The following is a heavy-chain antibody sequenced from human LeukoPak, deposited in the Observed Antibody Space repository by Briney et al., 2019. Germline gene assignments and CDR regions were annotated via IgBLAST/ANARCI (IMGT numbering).Heavy chain of an antibody. CDR3: AKSVYHSGNY. V-gene: IGHV3-30*04. CDR2: ISYDGSNK. Sequence: PGRSLRLSCAASGFTFSSYAMHWVRQAPGKGLEWVAVISYDGSNKYYADSVKGRFTISRDNSKNTVSLQMNSLRAEDTAVYYCAKSVYHSGNYWGQGTLVTVSS. D-gene: IGHD3-10*01. CDR1: GFTFSSYA. J-gene: IGHJ4*02.